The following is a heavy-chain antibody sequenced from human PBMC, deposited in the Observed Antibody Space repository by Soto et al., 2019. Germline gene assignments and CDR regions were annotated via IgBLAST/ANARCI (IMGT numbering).Heavy chain of an antibody. Sequence: ASVKVSCKVSGYTLTELSMHWVRQAPGKGLEWMGGFDPEDGETIYAQKFQGRVTMTEDTSTDTAYMELSSLRSEDTAVYYCATDRDYGGSEDAFDIWGQGTMVTVSS. CDR3: ATDRDYGGSEDAFDI. CDR1: GYTLTELS. CDR2: FDPEDGET. V-gene: IGHV1-24*01. D-gene: IGHD4-17*01. J-gene: IGHJ3*02.